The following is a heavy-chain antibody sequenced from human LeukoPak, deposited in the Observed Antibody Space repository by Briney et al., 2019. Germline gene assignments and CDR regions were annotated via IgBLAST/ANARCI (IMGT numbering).Heavy chain of an antibody. J-gene: IGHJ6*03. Sequence: SETLSLTCTVSGGSISSYYWSWIRQPPGKGLEWIGEINHSGSTNYNPSLKSRVTISVDTSKNQFSLKLSSVTAADTAVYYCASVVVVADYYYYYMDVWGKGTTVTVSS. CDR2: INHSGST. D-gene: IGHD2-15*01. CDR1: GGSISSYY. V-gene: IGHV4-34*01. CDR3: ASVVVVADYYYYYMDV.